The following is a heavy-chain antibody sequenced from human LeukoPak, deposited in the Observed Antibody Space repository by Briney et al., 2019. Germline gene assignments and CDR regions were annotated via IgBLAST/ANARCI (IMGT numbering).Heavy chain of an antibody. Sequence: SETLSLTCTVSGGSVSSGGYYWSWIRQHPGKGLEWIGYIYYSGNTYYNPSLKSRVTISVDTSKNQSSLKLSSVTAADTAVYYCARVIAAAGTDYWGQGTLVTVSS. J-gene: IGHJ4*02. V-gene: IGHV4-31*03. CDR3: ARVIAAAGTDY. CDR2: IYYSGNT. D-gene: IGHD6-13*01. CDR1: GGSVSSGGYY.